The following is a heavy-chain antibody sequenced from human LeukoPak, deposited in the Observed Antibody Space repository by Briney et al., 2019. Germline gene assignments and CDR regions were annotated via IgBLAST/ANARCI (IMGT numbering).Heavy chain of an antibody. Sequence: GGSLRLSCAASGFTFSSYSMNWVRQAPGKGLEWVAVISYDGSNKYYADSVKGRFTISRDNSKNTLYLQMNSLRAEDTAVYYCARDAYSSSWFPDYWGQGTLVTVSS. D-gene: IGHD6-13*01. CDR1: GFTFSSYS. CDR3: ARDAYSSSWFPDY. V-gene: IGHV3-30*03. CDR2: ISYDGSNK. J-gene: IGHJ4*02.